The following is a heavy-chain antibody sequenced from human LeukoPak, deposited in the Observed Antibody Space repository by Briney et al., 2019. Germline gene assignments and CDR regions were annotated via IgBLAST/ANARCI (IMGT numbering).Heavy chain of an antibody. V-gene: IGHV4-34*01. CDR1: GGSFSGYC. CDR2: INHSGIT. J-gene: IGHJ4*02. CDR3: ASSELMVRGVPTFDY. Sequence: SETLSLTCAVYGGSFSGYCWSWIRQPPGKGLEWIGEINHSGITNYNPSLKSRVTISVDTSKNQFSLKLSSVTAADTAVYYCASSELMVRGVPTFDYWGQGTLVTVSS. D-gene: IGHD3-10*01.